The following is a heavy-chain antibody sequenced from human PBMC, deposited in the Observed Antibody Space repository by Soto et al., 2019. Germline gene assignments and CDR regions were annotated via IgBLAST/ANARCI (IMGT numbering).Heavy chain of an antibody. CDR1: GYSFTSYW. V-gene: IGHV5-51*01. J-gene: IGHJ4*02. D-gene: IGHD3-22*01. CDR3: ARLSGYYDSSGYFDY. Sequence: PGESLKLSCKGSGYSFTSYWIGWVRQMPGKGLEWMGIIYPGDSDTRYSPSFQGQVTISADKSISTAYLQWSSLKASDTAMYYCARLSGYYDSSGYFDYWGQGTLVTVSS. CDR2: IYPGDSDT.